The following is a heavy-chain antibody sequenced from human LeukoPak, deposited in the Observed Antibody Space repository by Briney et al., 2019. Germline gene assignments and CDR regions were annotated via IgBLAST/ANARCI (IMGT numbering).Heavy chain of an antibody. D-gene: IGHD1-26*01. CDR3: AKDSGNFANYYFDH. J-gene: IGHJ4*02. CDR2: ISYDGRDK. CDR1: GFTFSTYA. Sequence: GGSLRLSCAASGFTFSTYAMHWVRQAPGKGLEWVAVISYDGRDKKYADSVKGRFSISRDNPKNTLYLQKDSLRSEDTAMYYCAKDSGNFANYYFDHWGQGTLVTVSS. V-gene: IGHV3-30*04.